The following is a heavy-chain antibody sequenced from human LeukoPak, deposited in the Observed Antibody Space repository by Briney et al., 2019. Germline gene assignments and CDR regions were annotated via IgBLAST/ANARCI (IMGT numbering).Heavy chain of an antibody. CDR1: GFTFSNYA. J-gene: IGHJ4*02. CDR3: VRGFTGSYDY. D-gene: IGHD1-26*01. CDR2: IYSGGTT. Sequence: GGSLRLSCAASGFTFSNYAMSWVRQAPGKGPEWVSGIYSGGTTYYADSVKGRFTISRDNSKNTVHLQMNSLRAEDTAVYYCVRGFTGSYDYWGQGTLVTVSS. V-gene: IGHV3-53*01.